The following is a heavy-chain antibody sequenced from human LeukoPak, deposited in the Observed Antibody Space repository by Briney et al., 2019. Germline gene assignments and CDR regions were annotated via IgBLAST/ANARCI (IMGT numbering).Heavy chain of an antibody. V-gene: IGHV4-34*01. J-gene: IGHJ4*02. CDR1: GGSFSGYY. CDR2: INHCGST. D-gene: IGHD3-22*01. Sequence: SETLSLTCAVYGGSFSGYYWSWIRQPPGKGLEWIGEINHCGSTDYNPSLKSRVTISVDTSKDQFSLKLSSVTAADTAVYYCARGPSTYYYDSSGYYDYWGQGTLVTVSS. CDR3: ARGPSTYYYDSSGYYDY.